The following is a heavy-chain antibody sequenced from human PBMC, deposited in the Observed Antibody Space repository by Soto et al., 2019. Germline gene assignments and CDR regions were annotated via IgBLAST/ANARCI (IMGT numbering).Heavy chain of an antibody. V-gene: IGHV3-49*03. CDR2: IRSKAYGGTT. Sequence: GGSLRLSCTASGFTFGDYAMSWFRQAPGEGLEWVGFIRSKAYGGTTEYAASVKGRFTISRDDSKSIAYLQMNSLKTEDTAVYYCTRSGDYYDSSGYPTTHAFDIWGQGTMVTVSS. CDR3: TRSGDYYDSSGYPTTHAFDI. D-gene: IGHD3-22*01. J-gene: IGHJ3*02. CDR1: GFTFGDYA.